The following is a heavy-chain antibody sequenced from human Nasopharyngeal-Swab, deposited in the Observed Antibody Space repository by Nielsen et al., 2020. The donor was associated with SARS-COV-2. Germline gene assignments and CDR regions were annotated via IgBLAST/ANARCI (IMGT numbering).Heavy chain of an antibody. CDR1: GFTFSSYA. V-gene: IGHV3-23*01. D-gene: IGHD3-10*01. CDR2: ISGSGGST. J-gene: IGHJ4*02. Sequence: GESLQISCAASGFTFSSYAMSWVRQAPGKGLEWVSAISGSGGSTYYADSVKGRFTISRDNSKNTLYLQMNSLRAEDTAVYYCEKDREATYYYGSGSFDYWGQGTLVTGLL. CDR3: EKDREATYYYGSGSFDY.